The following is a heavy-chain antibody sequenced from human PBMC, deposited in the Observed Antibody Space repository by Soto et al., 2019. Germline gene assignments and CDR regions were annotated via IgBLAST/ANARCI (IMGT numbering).Heavy chain of an antibody. D-gene: IGHD3-10*01. Sequence: GGSLRLSCAASGVSVRSSQMSWVRQAPGKGLEWVSIIFSDGTTHYGVSVKGRFTISRDSARNTVYLQMNGLRVDDTAVYYCARVGPYDSQSYMFRYDRFVHWGQGTQVTVSS. J-gene: IGHJ5*02. CDR3: ARVGPYDSQSYMFRYDRFVH. CDR2: IFSDGTT. CDR1: GVSVRSSQ. V-gene: IGHV3-53*01.